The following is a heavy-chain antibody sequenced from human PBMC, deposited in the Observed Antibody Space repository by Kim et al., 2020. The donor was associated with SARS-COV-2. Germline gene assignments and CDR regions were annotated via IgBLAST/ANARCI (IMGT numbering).Heavy chain of an antibody. V-gene: IGHV3-53*01. Sequence: YYADAVKGRFTICRDNSKNKLYLQMNSRRAEDTAVYYWARDSSGYYVCDYWGQGTLVTVSP. D-gene: IGHD3-22*01. J-gene: IGHJ4*02. CDR3: ARDSSGYYVCDY.